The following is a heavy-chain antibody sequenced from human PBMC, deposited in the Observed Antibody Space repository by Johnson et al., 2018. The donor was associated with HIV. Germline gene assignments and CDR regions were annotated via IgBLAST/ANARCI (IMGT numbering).Heavy chain of an antibody. V-gene: IGHV3-66*01. CDR1: GFTFSSNA. J-gene: IGHJ3*02. Sequence: MLLVESGGGLVQPGGSLRLSCVASGFTFSSNALNWFRQAPGKGLEWVSVIYSGGSTYYADSVKGRFTISRDNSKNTLYLQMNTLRAEDTAVYYCAKDLVVTAPGAFDIWGQGTMVTVSS. CDR3: AKDLVVTAPGAFDI. D-gene: IGHD2-21*02. CDR2: IYSGGST.